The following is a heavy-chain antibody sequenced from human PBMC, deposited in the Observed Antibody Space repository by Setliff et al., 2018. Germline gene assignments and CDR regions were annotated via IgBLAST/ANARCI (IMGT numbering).Heavy chain of an antibody. V-gene: IGHV4-61*09. CDR2: FHTGGAT. D-gene: IGHD4-17*01. CDR1: GGSISSGGFY. Sequence: TLSLTCSVSGGSISSGGFYWSWIRQSAGRGLEWIGHFHTGGATDYNLSLKSRVTISLDSSKKRFSLKVTSVTAADTAVYYCVRDAGDGYGVDAYAGGGFDFWGQGTMVTVSS. J-gene: IGHJ3*01. CDR3: VRDAGDGYGVDAYAGGGFDF.